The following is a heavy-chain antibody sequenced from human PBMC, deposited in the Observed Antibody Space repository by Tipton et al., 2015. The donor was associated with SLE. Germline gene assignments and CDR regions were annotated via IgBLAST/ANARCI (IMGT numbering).Heavy chain of an antibody. V-gene: IGHV3-30*03. J-gene: IGHJ4*02. D-gene: IGHD3-22*01. Sequence: RSLRLSCAASGFTFSHYGMHWVRQAPGKGLEWVAFISYDGINKNYADSVKGRFTISRDDSENTLYLQMNSLRPEDTAVYYCTSGGNYYESRYFDYWGQGTLVTVSS. CDR1: GFTFSHYG. CDR2: ISYDGINK. CDR3: TSGGNYYESRYFDY.